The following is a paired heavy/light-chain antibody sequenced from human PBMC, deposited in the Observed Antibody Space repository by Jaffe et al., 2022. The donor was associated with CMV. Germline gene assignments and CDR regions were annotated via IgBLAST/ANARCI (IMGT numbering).Heavy chain of an antibody. CDR1: GGSISSYY. V-gene: IGHV4-59*01. Sequence: QVQLQESGPGLVKPSETLSLTCTVSGGSISSYYWSWIRQPPGKGLEWIGYIYYSGSTNYNPSLKSRVTISVDTSKNQFSLKLSSVTAADTAVYYCARALRGAPGPLTRFYYYYYMDVWGKGTTVTVSS. CDR3: ARALRGAPGPLTRFYYYYYMDV. CDR2: IYYSGST. J-gene: IGHJ6*03. D-gene: IGHD2-2*01.
Light chain of an antibody. V-gene: IGKV1-9*01. Sequence: DIQLTQSPSFLSASVGDRVTITCRASQGISSYLAWYQQKPGKAPKLLIYAASTLQSGVPSRFSGSGSGTEFTLTISSLQPEDFATYYCQQLNSYPLAFGGGTKVEIK. J-gene: IGKJ4*01. CDR2: AAS. CDR1: QGISSY. CDR3: QQLNSYPLA.